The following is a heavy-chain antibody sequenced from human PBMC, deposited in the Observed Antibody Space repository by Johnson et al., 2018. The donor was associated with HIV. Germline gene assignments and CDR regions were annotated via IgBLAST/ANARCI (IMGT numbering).Heavy chain of an antibody. Sequence: QVQLVESGGGVVQPGRSLRLSCAASGFTFSSYGMHWVRQAPGKGLEWVAVLWYDGSNKYYADSVKGRFTSSRDNSKNTLYLQMNSLRAEDTAVYYCAREGLFSDAFDIWGQGTMVTVSS. CDR1: GFTFSSYG. D-gene: IGHD3-3*01. CDR3: AREGLFSDAFDI. CDR2: LWYDGSNK. J-gene: IGHJ3*02. V-gene: IGHV3-30*19.